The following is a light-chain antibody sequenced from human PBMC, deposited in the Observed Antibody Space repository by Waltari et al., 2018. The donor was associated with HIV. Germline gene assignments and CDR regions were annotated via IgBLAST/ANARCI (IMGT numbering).Light chain of an antibody. CDR1: NIGGKL. CDR2: DDS. J-gene: IGLJ2*01. V-gene: IGLV3-21*03. Sequence: SYALTQPPSVSVAPGKTARITCGGDNIGGKLVPLYQQKPGQAPVLVIRDDSDRPSGIPERFSGSNSGNTATLTISRVEGGDEADYYCQVWVDSRDVAVIFGGGTKLTVL. CDR3: QVWVDSRDVAVI.